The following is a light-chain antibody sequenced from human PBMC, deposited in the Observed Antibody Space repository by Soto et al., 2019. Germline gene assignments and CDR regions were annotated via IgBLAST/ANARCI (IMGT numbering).Light chain of an antibody. CDR3: SSYRGGGFFV. J-gene: IGLJ1*01. V-gene: IGLV1-44*01. CDR1: SSNIGSNT. Sequence: QSVLTQPPSASGAPGQRVTISCSGSSSNIGSNTVNWYQQLPGTAPKLLIYTNNQRPSGVRDRFSGSRSGTSASLAISGLQSEEEADYYCSSYRGGGFFVFGSGSKVTVL. CDR2: TNN.